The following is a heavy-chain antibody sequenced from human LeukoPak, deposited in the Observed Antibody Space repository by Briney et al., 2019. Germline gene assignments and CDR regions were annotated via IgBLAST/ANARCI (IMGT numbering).Heavy chain of an antibody. CDR1: GYTFTGYY. CDR3: ARGYSSGWYVDY. D-gene: IGHD6-19*01. J-gene: IGHJ4*02. Sequence: ASVKVSCKASGYTFTGYYMHWVRQAPGQGLEWMGWINPNSDGTNYAQKFQGRVTMTRDTSISTAYMELSRLRSDDTAVYYCARGYSSGWYVDYWGQGTLVTVSS. V-gene: IGHV1-2*02. CDR2: INPNSDGT.